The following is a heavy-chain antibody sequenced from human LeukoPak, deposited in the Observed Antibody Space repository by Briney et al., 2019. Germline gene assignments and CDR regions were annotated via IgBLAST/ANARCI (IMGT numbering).Heavy chain of an antibody. V-gene: IGHV1-2*02. CDR3: ARANPLYCSRTTRLFDY. D-gene: IGHD2-2*01. Sequence: GASVKVSCKASGYTFTGYYMHWVRQAPGQGFEWMGWINPNSGDTNYAQKFQGRVTMTRDTSISTAHMELSRLRSDDTAVYYCARANPLYCSRTTRLFDYWGQGTLVTVSS. CDR1: GYTFTGYY. J-gene: IGHJ4*02. CDR2: INPNSGDT.